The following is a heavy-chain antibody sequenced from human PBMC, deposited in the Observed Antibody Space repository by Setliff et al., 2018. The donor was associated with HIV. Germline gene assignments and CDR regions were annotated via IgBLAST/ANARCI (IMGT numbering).Heavy chain of an antibody. CDR2: IYNSGYS. CDR1: GYSISSGYY. D-gene: IGHD2-2*01. J-gene: IGHJ6*02. Sequence: SETLSLTCAVSGYSISSGYYWSWVRQPPGKGLEWIGYIYNSGYSNSKPSLKSRVTMSLDTSKNQFSLNLSSVTAADTAVYYCARGRSCSSSSCYLVYYYCYGMDVWGHGSTVTVSS. V-gene: IGHV4-38-2*01. CDR3: ARGRSCSSSSCYLVYYYCYGMDV.